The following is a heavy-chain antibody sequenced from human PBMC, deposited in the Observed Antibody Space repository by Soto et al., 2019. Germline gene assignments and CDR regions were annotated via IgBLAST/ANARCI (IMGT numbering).Heavy chain of an antibody. CDR2: IWYDGSNK. CDR1: GVTFSSYG. Sequence: PGGSLRLSCAASGVTFSSYGMHWVRQAPGKGLEWVAVIWYDGSNKYYADSVKGRFTISRDNSKNTLYLQMNSLRAEDTAVYYCARDKGGDGYNYSYFDYWGQGTLVTSPQ. D-gene: IGHD5-12*01. J-gene: IGHJ4*02. V-gene: IGHV3-33*01. CDR3: ARDKGGDGYNYSYFDY.